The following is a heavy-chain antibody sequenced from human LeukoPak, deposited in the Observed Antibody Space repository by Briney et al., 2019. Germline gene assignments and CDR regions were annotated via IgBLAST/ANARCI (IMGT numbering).Heavy chain of an antibody. Sequence: GGSLRLSCAASGFTFSSYWMSWVRQAPGKGLEWVANIKQDGSEKYYVDSVKGRFTISRDNAKNSLYLQMNSLRAEDTAVYYCAKDGGGWLRLGVSYYYYYMDVWGKGTTVTVSS. CDR2: IKQDGSEK. J-gene: IGHJ6*03. D-gene: IGHD5-12*01. CDR3: AKDGGGWLRLGVSYYYYYMDV. V-gene: IGHV3-7*01. CDR1: GFTFSSYW.